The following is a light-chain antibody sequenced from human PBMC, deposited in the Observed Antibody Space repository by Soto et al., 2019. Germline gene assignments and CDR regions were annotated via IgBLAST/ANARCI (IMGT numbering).Light chain of an antibody. J-gene: IGLJ2*01. V-gene: IGLV2-14*01. CDR3: SSYTSKTAVI. CDR2: EVD. CDR1: SSDIGGYNY. Sequence: QSALTQPASVSGFHGQSITIPCTGSSSDIGGYNYVSWYQQHPGSAPKFLIYEVDNRPSGVSNRFSGSKSGNTASLTISGLQAEDEADYYCSSYTSKTAVIFGGGTKVTVL.